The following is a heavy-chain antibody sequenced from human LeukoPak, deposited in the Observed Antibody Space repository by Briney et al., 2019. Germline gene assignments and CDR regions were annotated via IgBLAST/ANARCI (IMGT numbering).Heavy chain of an antibody. CDR3: ARVYCGGDCYSNYMDV. D-gene: IGHD2-21*01. CDR2: ISSSSSTI. J-gene: IGHJ6*03. CDR1: GFTFSSYS. Sequence: QPGGSLRLSCAASGFTFSSYSMNWVRQAPGKGLEWVSYISSSSSTIYYADSVKGRFTISRDNAKNSLYLQMNSLRAEDTAVYYCARVYCGGDCYSNYMDVWGKGTTVTVSS. V-gene: IGHV3-48*01.